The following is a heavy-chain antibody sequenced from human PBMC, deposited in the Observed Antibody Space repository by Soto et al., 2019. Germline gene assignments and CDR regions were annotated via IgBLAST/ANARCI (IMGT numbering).Heavy chain of an antibody. CDR1: GYTFTRYY. Sequence: SVKISCEASGYTFTRYYINWVRQATGQGLEWMGWMNPNSGNTGYAQKFQGRVTMTRNTSISTAYMELSSLRSEDTAVYYCARELQNRGFDPWGQGTLVTVSS. J-gene: IGHJ5*02. CDR3: ARELQNRGFDP. CDR2: MNPNSGNT. V-gene: IGHV1-8*01.